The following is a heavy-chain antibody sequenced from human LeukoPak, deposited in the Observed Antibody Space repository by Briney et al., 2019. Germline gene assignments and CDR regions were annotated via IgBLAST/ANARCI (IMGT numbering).Heavy chain of an antibody. Sequence: SETLSLTCAVYGGSFSGYYWSWIRQPPGKGLEWIGEINHSGSTNYNPSLKSRVTISVDTSKNQFSLKLSSVTAADTAVYYCARGPIYCSGGSCYSIWFDPWGQGTLVTVSS. V-gene: IGHV4-34*01. CDR3: ARGPIYCSGGSCYSIWFDP. CDR1: GGSFSGYY. J-gene: IGHJ5*02. CDR2: INHSGST. D-gene: IGHD2-15*01.